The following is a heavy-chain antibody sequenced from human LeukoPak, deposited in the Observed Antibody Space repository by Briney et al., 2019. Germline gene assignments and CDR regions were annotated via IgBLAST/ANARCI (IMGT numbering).Heavy chain of an antibody. Sequence: ASVKVSCKASGYTFTSYGISWVRQAPGQGLEWMGWISAYNGNTNYAQKLQGRVTMTTDTSTSTAYMELRSLRSDDTAVYYCARVSGRVFWPLPQFDYWGQRTLVTVSS. J-gene: IGHJ4*02. CDR2: ISAYNGNT. CDR1: GYTFTSYG. V-gene: IGHV1-18*01. CDR3: ARVSGRVFWPLPQFDY. D-gene: IGHD3-9*01.